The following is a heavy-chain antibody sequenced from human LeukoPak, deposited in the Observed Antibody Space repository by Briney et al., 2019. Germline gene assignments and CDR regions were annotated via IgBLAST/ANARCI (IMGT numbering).Heavy chain of an antibody. J-gene: IGHJ4*02. CDR1: EYTFTTYD. CDR2: MNPKSGNT. Sequence: GASAKVSYKPSEYTFTTYDINWVRQAAGQGLEWMGWMNPKSGNTGYAQKFQGRVTMTRDTSISTAYMELSSLRSEDTAVYYCARVTGSIDYWGQGTLVTVSS. D-gene: IGHD1-26*01. V-gene: IGHV1-8*01. CDR3: ARVTGSIDY.